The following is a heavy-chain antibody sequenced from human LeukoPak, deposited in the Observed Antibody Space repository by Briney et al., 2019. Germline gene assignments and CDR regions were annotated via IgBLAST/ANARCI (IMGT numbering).Heavy chain of an antibody. Sequence: SETLSLTCTVSGGSISSGGYYWSWIRQHPGKGLEWIGYIYYSGSTYYNPSLKSRATISVDTSKNQFSLKLSSVTAADTAVYYCARAVSYDIFLDYWGQGTLVTVSS. D-gene: IGHD3-9*01. J-gene: IGHJ4*02. CDR1: GGSISSGGYY. CDR2: IYYSGST. CDR3: ARAVSYDIFLDY. V-gene: IGHV4-31*03.